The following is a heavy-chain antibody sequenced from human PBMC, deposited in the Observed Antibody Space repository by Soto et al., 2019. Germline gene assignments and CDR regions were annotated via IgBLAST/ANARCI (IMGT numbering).Heavy chain of an antibody. CDR3: AAEAYDILTGYYPFQYYYYYGMDV. D-gene: IGHD3-9*01. CDR1: GFTFTSSA. J-gene: IGHJ6*02. Sequence: SVKVSCKASGFTFTSSAVRWVRQARGQRLEWIGWIVVGSGNTNYAQKFQERVTITRDMSTSTAYMELSSLRSEDTAVYYCAAEAYDILTGYYPFQYYYYYGMDVWGQGTTVTVSS. V-gene: IGHV1-58*01. CDR2: IVVGSGNT.